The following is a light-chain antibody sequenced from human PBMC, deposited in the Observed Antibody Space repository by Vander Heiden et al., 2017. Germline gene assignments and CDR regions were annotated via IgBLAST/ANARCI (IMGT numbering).Light chain of an antibody. CDR3: CSFAGGNVV. CDR2: DVT. Sequence: QSALTQPRSVSGSPGQSVTISCTGTSSDVGGYNYVSWYQQHPDKAPKLMIYDVTKRPSGVPDRFSGSKSGKTASLTISGLQAEDEACYYCCSFAGGNVVFGGGTELTVL. V-gene: IGLV2-11*01. CDR1: SSDVGGYNY. J-gene: IGLJ2*01.